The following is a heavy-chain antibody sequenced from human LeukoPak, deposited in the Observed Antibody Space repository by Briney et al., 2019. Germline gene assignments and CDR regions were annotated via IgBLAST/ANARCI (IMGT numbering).Heavy chain of an antibody. Sequence: GGSLRLSCAASGFTFSSYAMSWVRQAPGKGLEWVSAISGSGGSTYYADSVKGRSTISRDNSKNTLYLQMNSLRAEDTAVYYCARSSSSWGNAFDIWGQGTMVTVSS. V-gene: IGHV3-23*01. D-gene: IGHD6-13*01. CDR2: ISGSGGST. J-gene: IGHJ3*02. CDR3: ARSSSSWGNAFDI. CDR1: GFTFSSYA.